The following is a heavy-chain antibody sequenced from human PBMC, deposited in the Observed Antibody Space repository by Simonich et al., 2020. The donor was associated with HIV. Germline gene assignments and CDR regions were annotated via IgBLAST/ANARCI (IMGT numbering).Heavy chain of an antibody. CDR2: INHSGST. CDR3: ARRHPTTVTTPYFDY. Sequence: QVQLQQWGAGLLKPSETLSLTCAVYGGSFSGYYWSWIRQPPGKGREWIGEINHSGSTNYNPSLKSRVNISVDTSKNQFSLKLSSVTAADTAVYYCARRHPTTVTTPYFDYWGQGTLVTVSS. V-gene: IGHV4-34*01. CDR1: GGSFSGYY. J-gene: IGHJ4*02. D-gene: IGHD4-17*01.